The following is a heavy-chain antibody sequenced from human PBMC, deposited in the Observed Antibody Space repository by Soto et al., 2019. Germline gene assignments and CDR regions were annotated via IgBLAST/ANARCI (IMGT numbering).Heavy chain of an antibody. CDR3: AKEGQYYDILTGYRSYYGMDV. J-gene: IGHJ6*02. D-gene: IGHD3-9*01. CDR1: GFTFSSYG. V-gene: IGHV3-30*18. Sequence: QVQLVESGGGVVQPGRSLRLSCAASGFTFSSYGMHWVRQAPGKGLEWVAVISYDGSYKYYADSVKGRFTISRDNSKNTLYLQMNSLRAEDTAVYYCAKEGQYYDILTGYRSYYGMDVWGQGTTVTVSS. CDR2: ISYDGSYK.